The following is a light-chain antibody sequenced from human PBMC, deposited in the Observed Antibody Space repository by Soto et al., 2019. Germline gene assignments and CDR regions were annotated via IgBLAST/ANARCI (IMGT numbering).Light chain of an antibody. V-gene: IGKV3-20*01. CDR3: QQSGSSFYT. J-gene: IGKJ2*01. CDR2: GAS. Sequence: EIVLTQSPGTLSLSPGERATLSCRASQSVSSAYLAWYQQIPGQAPRLLIYGASSRATGIPDRFSGSGSGTDFPLTISGLGPEDFAVYYCQQSGSSFYTFGQGTKLEIK. CDR1: QSVSSAY.